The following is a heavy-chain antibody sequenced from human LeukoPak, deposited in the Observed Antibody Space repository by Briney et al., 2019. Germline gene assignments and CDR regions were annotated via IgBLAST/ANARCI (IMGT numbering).Heavy chain of an antibody. J-gene: IGHJ4*02. CDR3: ARARITMIVAV. V-gene: IGHV3-23*01. D-gene: IGHD3-22*01. Sequence: GGSLRLSCAASGFTFSSYAMSWVRQAPGKGLEWVSAISGSGGSTYYADSVKGRFTISRDNAKNSLYLQMNSLRAEDTAVYYCARARITMIVAVWGQGTLVTVSS. CDR2: ISGSGGST. CDR1: GFTFSSYA.